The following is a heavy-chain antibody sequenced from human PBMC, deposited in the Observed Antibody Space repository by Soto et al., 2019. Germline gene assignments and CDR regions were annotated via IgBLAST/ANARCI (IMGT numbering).Heavy chain of an antibody. CDR3: ARDSHPTYQRLLFPWFDP. CDR2: INAGNGNT. D-gene: IGHD2-21*02. J-gene: IGHJ5*02. V-gene: IGHV1-3*01. Sequence: ASVKVSCKASGYTFTSYAMHWVRQAPGQRLEWMGWINAGNGNTKYSQKFQGRVTITRDTSASTAYMELSSLRSEDTAVYYCARDSHPTYQRLLFPWFDPWGQGTLVTGSS. CDR1: GYTFTSYA.